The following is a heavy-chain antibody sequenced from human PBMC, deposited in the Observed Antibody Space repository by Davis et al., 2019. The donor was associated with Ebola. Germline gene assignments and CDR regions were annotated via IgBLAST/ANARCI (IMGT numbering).Heavy chain of an antibody. CDR2: IYYSGSP. D-gene: IGHD3-22*01. Sequence: SETLSLTCTVSGGSISSYYWSWIRQPPGKGLEWIGYIYYSGSPNYHPSLKSRVTISVDTSKNQFSLKLRSLTAADTAVYFCARYYGSGGYFGFWGQGALVTVSS. CDR1: GGSISSYY. J-gene: IGHJ4*02. CDR3: ARYYGSGGYFGF. V-gene: IGHV4-59*08.